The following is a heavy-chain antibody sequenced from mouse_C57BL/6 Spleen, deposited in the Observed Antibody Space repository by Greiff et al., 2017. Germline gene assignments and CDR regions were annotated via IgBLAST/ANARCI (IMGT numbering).Heavy chain of an antibody. D-gene: IGHD2-4*01. Sequence: EVKLVESEGGLVQPGSSMKLSCTASGFTFSDYYMAWVRQVPEKGLEWVANINYDGSSTYYLDSLKSRFIISRDNAKNILYLQMSSLKSEDTATYYCARDFGDYDRGYAMDYWGQGTSVTVSS. CDR3: ARDFGDYDRGYAMDY. J-gene: IGHJ4*01. CDR2: INYDGSST. CDR1: GFTFSDYY. V-gene: IGHV5-16*01.